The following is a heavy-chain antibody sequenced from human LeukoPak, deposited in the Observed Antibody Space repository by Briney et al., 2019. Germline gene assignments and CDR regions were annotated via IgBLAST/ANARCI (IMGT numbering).Heavy chain of an antibody. Sequence: PSETLSLTCTVSGGSISSYYWSWIRRPPGKGLEWIGYIYYSGSTNYNPSLKSRVTISVDTSKNQFSLKLSSVTAADTAVYYCARDGRYYYDSSGYYYDIWGQGTMVTVSS. CDR1: GGSISSYY. D-gene: IGHD3-22*01. CDR2: IYYSGST. V-gene: IGHV4-59*01. CDR3: ARDGRYYYDSSGYYYDI. J-gene: IGHJ3*02.